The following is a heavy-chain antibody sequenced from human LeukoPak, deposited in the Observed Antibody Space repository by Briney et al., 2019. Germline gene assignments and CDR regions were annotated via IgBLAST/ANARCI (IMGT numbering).Heavy chain of an antibody. D-gene: IGHD6-13*01. CDR2: TYYRSKWYN. V-gene: IGHV6-1*01. CDR3: ARDSSSSPGNEEPKWYNWFDP. CDR1: GDSVSSNSAA. Sequence: SQTLSLTCAISGDSVSSNSAAWHWFRQSPSRGLEWLGRTYYRSKWYNDYAVSVKSRITINPDTSKNQFSLQLNSVTAADTAVYYCARDSSSSPGNEEPKWYNWFDPWGQGTLVTVSS. J-gene: IGHJ5*02.